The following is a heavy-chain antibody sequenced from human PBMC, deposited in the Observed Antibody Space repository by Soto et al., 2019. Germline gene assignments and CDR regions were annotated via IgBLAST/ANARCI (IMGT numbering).Heavy chain of an antibody. J-gene: IGHJ3*02. CDR3: ARSTGDRSFDI. V-gene: IGHV3-66*01. CDR2: IYSGGTT. Sequence: PGGSLRLSCAASGSTGSSNYMTGVRQAPGKGLEWVSVIYSGGTTYYADSVKGRFTISRDNSKNTVYLQMNSLRVEDTAVYYRARSTGDRSFDIWGQGTMVTV. D-gene: IGHD2-21*01. CDR1: GSTGSSNY.